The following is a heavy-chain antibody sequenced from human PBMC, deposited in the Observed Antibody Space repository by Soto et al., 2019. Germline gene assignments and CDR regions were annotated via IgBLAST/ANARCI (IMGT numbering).Heavy chain of an antibody. J-gene: IGHJ6*02. CDR3: SLSDRYYGMDV. CDR2: ISTSGGST. V-gene: IGHV3-23*01. CDR1: GFTFSSYA. Sequence: EVQLLESGGGLVQPGGSLRLSCAATGFTFSSYAMSWVRQAPGKGLEWVSSISTSGGSTYYPDSVKGRFTISRDNSNNTLYLQMNSLRAEDTAVYYCSLSDRYYGMDVWGLGTTVTVSS.